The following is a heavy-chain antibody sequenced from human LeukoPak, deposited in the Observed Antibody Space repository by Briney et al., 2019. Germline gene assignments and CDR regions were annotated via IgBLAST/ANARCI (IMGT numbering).Heavy chain of an antibody. CDR1: GYTFTSYG. CDR3: ARGETLYYDYVWGSYRNADFDY. D-gene: IGHD3-16*02. J-gene: IGHJ4*02. V-gene: IGHV1-18*01. CDR2: ISAYNGNT. Sequence: GASVKVSCKASGYTFTSYGISWVRQAPGQGLEWMGWISAYNGNTNYAQKLQGRVTMTTDTSTSTAYMELSSLRSEDTAVYYCARGETLYYDYVWGSYRNADFDYWGQGTLVTVSS.